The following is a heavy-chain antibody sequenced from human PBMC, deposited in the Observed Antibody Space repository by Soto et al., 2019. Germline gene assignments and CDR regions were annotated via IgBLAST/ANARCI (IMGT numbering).Heavy chain of an antibody. CDR2: IYYSGST. D-gene: IGHD4-17*01. CDR1: GGSISSGGYY. Sequence: SETLSLTCTVSGGSISSGGYYWSWIRQHPGKGLEWIGYIYYSGSTYYNPSLKSRVTISVDTSKNQFSLKLSSVTAADTAVYYCARILIDYGDYYFDYWGQGTLVTVSS. V-gene: IGHV4-31*03. CDR3: ARILIDYGDYYFDY. J-gene: IGHJ4*02.